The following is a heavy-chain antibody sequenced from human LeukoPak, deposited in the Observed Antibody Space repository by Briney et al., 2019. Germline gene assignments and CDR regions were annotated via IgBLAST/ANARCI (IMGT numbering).Heavy chain of an antibody. CDR1: GFTFSNYW. J-gene: IGHJ4*02. Sequence: GGSLRLSCAASGFTFSNYWMTWVRQAPGKGLERVAHINQDGSKEYYMDSVKARFTISRDNAKNSLSLQMNSLRAEDTAVYYCVRDGGVSGYDLLDYWGQGTLVTVSS. V-gene: IGHV3-7*01. D-gene: IGHD5-12*01. CDR2: INQDGSKE. CDR3: VRDGGVSGYDLLDY.